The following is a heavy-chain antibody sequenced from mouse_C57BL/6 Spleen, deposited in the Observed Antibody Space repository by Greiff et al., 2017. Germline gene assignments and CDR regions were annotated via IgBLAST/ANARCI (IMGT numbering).Heavy chain of an antibody. V-gene: IGHV1-76*01. D-gene: IGHD1-1*01. CDR3: SFITTVVVDY. CDR2: IYPGSGNT. CDR1: GYTFTDYY. J-gene: IGHJ2*01. Sequence: QVQLQQSGAELVRPGASVKLSCKASGYTFTDYYINWVKQRPGQGLEWIARIYPGSGNTYYNEKFKGKATLTAEKSSSTAYMQLSSLTSEDSAVYFCSFITTVVVDYWGQGTTLTVSS.